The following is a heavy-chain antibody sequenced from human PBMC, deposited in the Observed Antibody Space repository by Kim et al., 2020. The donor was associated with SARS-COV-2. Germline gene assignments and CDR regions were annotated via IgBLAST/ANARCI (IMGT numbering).Heavy chain of an antibody. V-gene: IGHV1-3*01. CDR2: T. D-gene: IGHD5-18*01. J-gene: IGHJ4*02. CDR3: ARDRGYGDFDY. Sequence: TEYSQNFQGRVTITRDTSASTAYMEVSSLRSGDTAVYYCARDRGYGDFDYWGQGTLVTVSS.